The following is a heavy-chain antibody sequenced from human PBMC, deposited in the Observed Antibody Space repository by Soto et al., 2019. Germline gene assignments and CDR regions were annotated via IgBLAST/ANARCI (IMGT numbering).Heavy chain of an antibody. V-gene: IGHV3-30*18. D-gene: IGHD2-8*01. CDR2: ISYDGSNK. CDR3: AKAMGYCTNGVCYTDYYYYGMDV. CDR1: GFTFSSYG. J-gene: IGHJ6*02. Sequence: GGSLRLSCAASGFTFSSYGMHWVRQAPGKGLEWVAVISYDGSNKYYADSVKGRFTISRDNSKNTLYLQMNSLRAEDTAVYYCAKAMGYCTNGVCYTDYYYYGMDVWGQGTTVTVSS.